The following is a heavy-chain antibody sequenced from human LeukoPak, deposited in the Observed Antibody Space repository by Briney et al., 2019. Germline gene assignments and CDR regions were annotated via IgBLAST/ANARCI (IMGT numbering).Heavy chain of an antibody. Sequence: GASVKVSCKASGYTFTNYGIGWVRQAPGHGLEWMGWISAYNGDTAYAQKVQGRVTMTTDTSTTTTYMELRSLRSDDTAVYSCARLAVANTGGIRMAFDIWGQGTMVTVSS. V-gene: IGHV1-18*01. CDR3: ARLAVANTGGIRMAFDI. CDR1: GYTFTNYG. D-gene: IGHD6-19*01. J-gene: IGHJ3*02. CDR2: ISAYNGDT.